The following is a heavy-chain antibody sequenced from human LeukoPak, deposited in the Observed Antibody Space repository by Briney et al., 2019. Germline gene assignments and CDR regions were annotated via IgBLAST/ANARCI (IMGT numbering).Heavy chain of an antibody. J-gene: IGHJ4*02. CDR3: ARGRGRDYDFWSGYPNFDY. Sequence: ASVKVSCKASGGTFSSYAISWVRQAPGQGLEWMGGIIPIFGTANYAQKFQGGVTITTDESTSTAYMELSSLRSEDTAVYYCARGRGRDYDFWSGYPNFDYWGQGTLVTVSS. D-gene: IGHD3-3*01. V-gene: IGHV1-69*05. CDR1: GGTFSSYA. CDR2: IIPIFGTA.